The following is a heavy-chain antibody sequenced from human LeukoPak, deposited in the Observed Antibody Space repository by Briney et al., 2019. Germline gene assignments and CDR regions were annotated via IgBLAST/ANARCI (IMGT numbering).Heavy chain of an antibody. V-gene: IGHV1-18*01. CDR2: ISAYNSAYNGNT. J-gene: IGHJ4*02. CDR1: GYNFINYG. CDR3: AREYGSGSYTGIDY. Sequence: ASVKVSCTASGYNFINYGITWVRQPPVPGLEWLRWISAYNSAYNGNTHYVQKLQGRVTMTTDTSTNTGYMELRSLRSDDTAVYYCAREYGSGSYTGIDYWGQGTLVTVSS. D-gene: IGHD3-10*01.